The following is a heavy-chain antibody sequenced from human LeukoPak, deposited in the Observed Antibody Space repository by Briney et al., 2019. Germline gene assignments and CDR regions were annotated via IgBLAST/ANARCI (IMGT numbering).Heavy chain of an antibody. CDR3: ARATYYYDSSGYSNWFDP. V-gene: IGHV4-39*07. Sequence: PSETLSLTCTVSGGSISSSSYYWGWIRQPPGKGLEWIGSIYYSGSTYYNPSFKSRVTISVDTSKNQFSLKLSSVTAADTAVYYCARATYYYDSSGYSNWFDPWGQGTLVTVSS. CDR2: IYYSGST. J-gene: IGHJ5*02. CDR1: GGSISSSSYY. D-gene: IGHD3-22*01.